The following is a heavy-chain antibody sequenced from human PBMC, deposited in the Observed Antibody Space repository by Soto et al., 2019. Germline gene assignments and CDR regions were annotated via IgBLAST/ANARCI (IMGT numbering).Heavy chain of an antibody. J-gene: IGHJ4*02. CDR1: GYSFTTSG. CDR3: ARRLYGDYDY. D-gene: IGHD4-17*01. Sequence: ASVKVSCKASGYSFTTSGITWVRQAPGQGLEWMGWISTYNGNTNYAQKLQDRVTLTTDTSTSTAYMELRSLRSDDTAVYYCARRLYGDYDYWGQGTLVTAPQ. V-gene: IGHV1-18*01. CDR2: ISTYNGNT.